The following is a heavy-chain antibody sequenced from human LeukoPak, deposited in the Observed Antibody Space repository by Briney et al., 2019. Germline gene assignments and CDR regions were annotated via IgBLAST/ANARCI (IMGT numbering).Heavy chain of an antibody. D-gene: IGHD4-23*01. CDR1: GASISSYY. J-gene: IGHJ4*02. CDR2: IYYTGST. Sequence: SETLSLTCSVSGASISSYYWSWIRQPPGKGLEWVGYIYYTGSTTYNPSLQSRVTISVDTSKNQFSLKLRSVTAADTAIYYCARRTVVLDYWGQGTLVTVSS. CDR3: ARRTVVLDY. V-gene: IGHV4-59*01.